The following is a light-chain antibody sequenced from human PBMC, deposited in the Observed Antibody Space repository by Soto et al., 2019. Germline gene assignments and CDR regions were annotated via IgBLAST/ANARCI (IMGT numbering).Light chain of an antibody. V-gene: IGKV1-39*01. CDR1: QSISTY. CDR2: AAS. J-gene: IGKJ4*01. Sequence: DIQMTQSPSSLSAFVGDRVTITCRASQSISTYLNWYQQKPGNAPRVLIYAASRLESGVPSRFSGSGSGTDFILTINSLQPEDLGTYYCQQSDDSELTFGGGTKVDIK. CDR3: QQSDDSELT.